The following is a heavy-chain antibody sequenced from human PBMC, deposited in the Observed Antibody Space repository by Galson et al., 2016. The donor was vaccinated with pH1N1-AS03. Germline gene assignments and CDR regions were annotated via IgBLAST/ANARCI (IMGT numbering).Heavy chain of an antibody. Sequence: SVKVSCKASGYTFTNYGVSWVRQAPGQGLEWMGGISSFNGYTTYAQKLQDRVTMTRDTSTSTAYMDLSTLISEDTAMYYWAREECSSSSCRRDQNYYMDVWGKGTTVTVSS. CDR1: GYTFTNYG. CDR2: ISSFNGYT. CDR3: AREECSSSSCRRDQNYYMDV. V-gene: IGHV1-18*01. D-gene: IGHD2-2*01. J-gene: IGHJ6*03.